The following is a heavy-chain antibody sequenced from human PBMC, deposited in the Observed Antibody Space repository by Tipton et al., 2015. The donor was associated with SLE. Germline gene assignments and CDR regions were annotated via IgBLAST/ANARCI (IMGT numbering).Heavy chain of an antibody. CDR3: ARGTSIVVVPAALTD. D-gene: IGHD2-2*01. V-gene: IGHV4-38-2*02. J-gene: IGHJ4*02. CDR1: GYSISSGYY. Sequence: TLSLTCTVSGYSISSGYYWGWIRQPPGKGLEWIGSIYHSGSTYYNPSLKSRVTISVDTSKNQCSLKLSSVTAADTAVYYCARGTSIVVVPAALTDWGQGTLVTVSS. CDR2: IYHSGST.